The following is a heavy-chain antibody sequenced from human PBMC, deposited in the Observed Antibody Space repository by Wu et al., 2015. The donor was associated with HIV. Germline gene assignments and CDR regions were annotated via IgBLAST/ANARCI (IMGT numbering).Heavy chain of an antibody. CDR3: ARNPTQWLPPCTVWAS. D-gene: IGHD5-12*01. CDR1: GGTSVNSA. CDR2: IIPIFGGG. J-gene: IGHJ4*03. Sequence: QVQLVQSGAEMKEPGSSVKVSCKASGGTSVNSAFNWVRQAPGQGLEWMGGIIPIFGGGYYAQKFQDRLTITSDGSTNTAYMELSSLRSEDTAVYYCARNPTQWLPPCTVWASWGQGTVVTVSS. V-gene: IGHV1-69*05.